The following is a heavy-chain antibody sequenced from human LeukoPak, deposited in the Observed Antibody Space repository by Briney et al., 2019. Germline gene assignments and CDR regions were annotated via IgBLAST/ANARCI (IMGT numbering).Heavy chain of an antibody. Sequence: ASVKVSCKASGYTFTSYAITWVRQAPGQGLEWMGWINPNSGGTNYAQKFQGRVTMTRDTSISTAYMELSRLRSDDTAVYYCARGPRITIFGVVIPPHYWGQGTLVTVSS. CDR2: INPNSGGT. D-gene: IGHD3-3*01. J-gene: IGHJ4*02. V-gene: IGHV1-2*02. CDR1: GYTFTSYA. CDR3: ARGPRITIFGVVIPPHY.